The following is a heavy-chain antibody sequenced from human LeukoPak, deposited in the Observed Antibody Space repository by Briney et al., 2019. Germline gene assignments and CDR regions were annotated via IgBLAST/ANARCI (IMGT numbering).Heavy chain of an antibody. CDR2: IYYSGST. V-gene: IGHV4-59*12. J-gene: IGHJ4*02. D-gene: IGHD7-27*01. CDR1: GGSISSYY. CDR3: ARDSLGIDY. Sequence: PSETLSLTCTVSGGSISSYYWSWLRQPPGKGLEWIGYIYYSGSTNYNPSLKSRVTMSVDTSKNQFSLKLSSVTAADTAVYYCARDSLGIDYWGQGTLVTVSS.